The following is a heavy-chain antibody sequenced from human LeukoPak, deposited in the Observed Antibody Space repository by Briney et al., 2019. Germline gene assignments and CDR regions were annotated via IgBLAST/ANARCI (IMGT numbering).Heavy chain of an antibody. Sequence: GGSLRLSCAASGFTFSDCWMNWVRQAPGKGLEWVANINQDGRTKYYVDSVKGRFTISRDTATNTLHLQMNSLRVEDTAIYYCARDGHNGNDFDHWGQGTLVTVSS. D-gene: IGHD1-20*01. CDR1: GFTFSDCW. V-gene: IGHV3-7*01. CDR2: INQDGRTK. CDR3: ARDGHNGNDFDH. J-gene: IGHJ4*02.